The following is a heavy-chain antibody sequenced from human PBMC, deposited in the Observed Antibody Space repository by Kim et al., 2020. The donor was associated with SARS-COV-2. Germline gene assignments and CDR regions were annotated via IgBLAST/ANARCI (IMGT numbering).Heavy chain of an antibody. CDR3: AKAREPLYYYGMDV. CDR2: ISYDGSNK. Sequence: GGSLRLSCAASGFTFSSYGMHWVRQAPGKGLEWVAVISYDGSNKYYADSVKGRFTISRDNSKNTLYLQMNSLRAEDTAVYYCAKAREPLYYYGMDVWGQGTTVTVSS. CDR1: GFTFSSYG. V-gene: IGHV3-30*18. J-gene: IGHJ6*02.